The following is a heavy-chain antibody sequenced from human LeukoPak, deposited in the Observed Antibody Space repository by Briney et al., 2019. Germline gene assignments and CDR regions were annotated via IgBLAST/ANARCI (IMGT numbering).Heavy chain of an antibody. CDR2: IYYSGST. CDR3: ARGAAEWFAFDI. J-gene: IGHJ3*02. Sequence: PSETLSLTCTVSGGSISSGDYYWSWIRQPPGKGLEWIGYIYYSGSTYYNPSLKSRVTISVDTSKNQFSLKLSSVTAADTAVYYCARGAAEWFAFDIWGQGTMVTVSS. CDR1: GGSISSGDYY. V-gene: IGHV4-30-4*01. D-gene: IGHD3-10*01.